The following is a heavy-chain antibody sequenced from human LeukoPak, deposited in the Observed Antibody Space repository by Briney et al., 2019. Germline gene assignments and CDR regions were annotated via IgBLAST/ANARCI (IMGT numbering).Heavy chain of an antibody. CDR1: GGSISSGSYY. D-gene: IGHD6-19*01. Sequence: PSQTLSLTCTVSGGSISSGSYYWSWIRQPAGKGLEWIGRIYTSGSTSYNPSLKSRVNISVDTSKNQFSLKLSSVTAADTAVYYCARGAVAGRFSFYFDYWGQGTLVTVSS. V-gene: IGHV4-61*02. CDR3: ARGAVAGRFSFYFDY. J-gene: IGHJ4*02. CDR2: IYTSGST.